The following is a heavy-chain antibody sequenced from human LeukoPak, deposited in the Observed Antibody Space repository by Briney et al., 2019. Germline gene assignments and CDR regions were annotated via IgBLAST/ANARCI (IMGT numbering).Heavy chain of an antibody. V-gene: IGHV3-23*01. D-gene: IGHD3-3*01. CDR3: AKDSRSGYYYYFDY. Sequence: GGSLRLSCAASGFTFSSYAMSWVRQAPGKGLEWVSAISGGGGSTYYADSVKGRFTISRDNSKNTLYLQMNSLRAEDTAVYYCAKDSRSGYYYYFDYWGQGTLVTVSS. CDR1: GFTFSSYA. J-gene: IGHJ4*02. CDR2: ISGGGGST.